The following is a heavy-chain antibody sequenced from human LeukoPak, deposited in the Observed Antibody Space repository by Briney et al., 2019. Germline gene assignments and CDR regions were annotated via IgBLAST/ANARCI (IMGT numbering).Heavy chain of an antibody. CDR2: ITDGDRT. V-gene: IGHV4-34*01. CDR3: VRRSRVAMPNALDLISDF. CDR1: GDSFSGHY. D-gene: IGHD6-13*01. Sequence: SETLSLTCAVYGDSFSGHYWSWIRQPPGKGLEWIGEITDGDRTSYSPSLKSRATISVVPSQRQFSLELDSVTAADTAIYYCVRRSRVAMPNALDLISDFWGQGTLVTVSS. J-gene: IGHJ4*02.